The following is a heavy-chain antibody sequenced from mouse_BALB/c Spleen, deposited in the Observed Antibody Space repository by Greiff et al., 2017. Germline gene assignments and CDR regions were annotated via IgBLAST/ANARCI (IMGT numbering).Heavy chain of an antibody. J-gene: IGHJ3*01. CDR3: ARWGIYDGYYFAY. CDR1: GDSITSGY. V-gene: IGHV3-8*02. CDR2: ISYSGST. Sequence: EVMLVESGPSLVKPSQTLSLTCSVTGDSITSGYWNWIRKFPGNKLEYMGYISYSGSTYYNPSLKSRISITRDTSKNQYYLQLNSVTTEDTATYYCARWGIYDGYYFAYWGQGTLVTVSA. D-gene: IGHD2-3*01.